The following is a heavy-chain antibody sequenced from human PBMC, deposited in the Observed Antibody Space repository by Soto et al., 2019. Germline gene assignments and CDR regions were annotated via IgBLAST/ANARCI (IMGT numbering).Heavy chain of an antibody. CDR2: INWNSRSI. V-gene: IGHV3-9*01. CDR3: AKDRRAMNWYFDL. J-gene: IGHJ2*01. CDR1: GFTFDDFA. Sequence: EVQLVESGGGLGQPGTSLRLSCAASGFTFDDFAMHWVRQAPGKGLEWVAGINWNSRSIDYADSVKGRFIISRDNAKKSIYLQLNNLRTEDTAFYYCAKDRRAMNWYFDLWGRGTLVVVS.